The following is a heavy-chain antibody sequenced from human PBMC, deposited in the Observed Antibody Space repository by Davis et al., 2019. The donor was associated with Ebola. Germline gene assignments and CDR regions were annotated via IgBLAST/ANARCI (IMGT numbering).Heavy chain of an antibody. V-gene: IGHV4-59*12. Sequence: GSLRLSCTVSGGSISSYYWSWIRQPPGKGLEWIGYIYYSGSTDYNPSLKSRVTISVDTSKNQFSLKLSSVTAADTAVYYCARVPPTYYYDSSGYYARGGKFDYWGQGTLVTVSS. D-gene: IGHD3-22*01. CDR1: GGSISSYY. J-gene: IGHJ4*02. CDR3: ARVPPTYYYDSSGYYARGGKFDY. CDR2: IYYSGST.